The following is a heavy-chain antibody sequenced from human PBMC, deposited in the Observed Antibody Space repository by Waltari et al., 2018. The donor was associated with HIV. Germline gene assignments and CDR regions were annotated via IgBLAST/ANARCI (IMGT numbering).Heavy chain of an antibody. J-gene: IGHJ6*02. CDR2: ISTSSSYI. D-gene: IGHD2-15*01. Sequence: EVQLVESGGGLVKPGGSLRLSCAASGFTFTTYNMHWVRQAPGKGLEWVSSISTSSSYIYYADSVKGRCTSSRDNDKNSLYLQLNSLRAEDTAVYYCAREGRTRQGRDYYYHGMDVWGQGTTVTVSS. CDR3: AREGRTRQGRDYYYHGMDV. V-gene: IGHV3-21*01. CDR1: GFTFTTYN.